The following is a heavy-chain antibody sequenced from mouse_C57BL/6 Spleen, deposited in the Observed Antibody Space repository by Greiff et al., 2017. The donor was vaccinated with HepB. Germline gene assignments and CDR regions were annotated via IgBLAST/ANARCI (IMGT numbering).Heavy chain of an antibody. V-gene: IGHV1-18*01. CDR1: GYTFTDYN. Sequence: EVQLQQSGPELVKPGASVKIPCKASGYTFTDYNMDWVKQSHGKSLEWIGDINPNNGGTIYNQKFKGKATLTVDKYSSTAYMELRSLTSEDTAVYYCARSPHYYGSSYPFAYWGQGTLVTVSA. CDR2: INPNNGGT. CDR3: ARSPHYYGSSYPFAY. J-gene: IGHJ3*01. D-gene: IGHD1-1*01.